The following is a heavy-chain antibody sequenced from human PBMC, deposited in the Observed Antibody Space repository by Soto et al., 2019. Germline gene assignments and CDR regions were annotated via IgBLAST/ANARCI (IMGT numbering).Heavy chain of an antibody. CDR1: CASINSGDYY. Sequence: SETLSLTCTVSCASINSGDYYWTWVRQPPGKDLEWIGNIFHSGSTYYTPSLQSRVTISLDTSKNHFSLKLSSVTPADTAVYYCARDRYYGSGTYYNFYSGMDVWGQGTTVTVSS. V-gene: IGHV4-30-4*01. J-gene: IGHJ6*02. CDR3: ARDRYYGSGTYYNFYSGMDV. CDR2: IFHSGST. D-gene: IGHD3-10*01.